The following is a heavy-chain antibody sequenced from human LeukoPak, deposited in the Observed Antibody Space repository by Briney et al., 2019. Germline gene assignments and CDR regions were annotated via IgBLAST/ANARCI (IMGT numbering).Heavy chain of an antibody. CDR2: IYYSAST. J-gene: IGHJ2*01. Sequence: SETLSLTCTVSGGSISSSSYYWGWIRQPPGKGLECIGYIYYSASTYYNPSLKSRVTISVDTSKNQFSLKLTSVTAADTAVYYCARVTYYYDTSGPNGYFDLWGRGTLVTVSS. D-gene: IGHD3-22*01. V-gene: IGHV4-61*05. CDR3: ARVTYYYDTSGPNGYFDL. CDR1: GGSISSSSYY.